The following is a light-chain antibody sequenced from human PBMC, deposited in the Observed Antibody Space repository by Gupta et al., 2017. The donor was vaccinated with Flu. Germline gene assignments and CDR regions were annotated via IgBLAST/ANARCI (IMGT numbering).Light chain of an antibody. Sequence: PSSLSASVGDRVTITCRASQSISSYLNWYQQKPGKAPNLLIYATSTLQSGVPSGFSGSGSGTDFTLTISSLQPEDFATYYCQQSYSIPQTFGQGTKVEIK. CDR1: QSISSY. CDR2: ATS. CDR3: QQSYSIPQT. V-gene: IGKV1-39*01. J-gene: IGKJ1*01.